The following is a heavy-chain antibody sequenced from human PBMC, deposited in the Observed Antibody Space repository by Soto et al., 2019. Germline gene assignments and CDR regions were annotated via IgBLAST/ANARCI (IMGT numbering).Heavy chain of an antibody. V-gene: IGHV4-34*01. CDR2: INHSGST. J-gene: IGHJ5*02. Sequence: SETLSLTCAVYGGSFSGYYWSWIRQPPGKGLEWIGEINHSGSTNYNPSLKSRVTISVDTSKNQFSLKLSSVTAADTAVYYCARVLGRCSSTSCPARIPAQAGYNWFDPWGQGTLVTVSS. D-gene: IGHD2-2*01. CDR3: ARVLGRCSSTSCPARIPAQAGYNWFDP. CDR1: GGSFSGYY.